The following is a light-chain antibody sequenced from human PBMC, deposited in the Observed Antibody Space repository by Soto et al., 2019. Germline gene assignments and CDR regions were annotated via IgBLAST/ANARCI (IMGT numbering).Light chain of an antibody. CDR3: QQYDTSPHT. J-gene: IGKJ2*01. CDR2: GAS. V-gene: IGKV3-20*01. Sequence: EIVLTQSPGTLSLSPGESATLSCRASQSVSSSQVAWYQQKPGQAPRLLIYGASSRATGIPDRFSGVGSETDFTLTISRLEHEDFAVYYWQQYDTSPHTFGQGTKLEIK. CDR1: QSVSSSQ.